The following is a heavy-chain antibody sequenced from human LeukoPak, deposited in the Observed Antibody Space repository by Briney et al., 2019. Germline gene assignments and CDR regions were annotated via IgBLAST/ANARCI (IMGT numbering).Heavy chain of an antibody. D-gene: IGHD3-3*01. CDR3: AREKEEWDWFDP. V-gene: IGHV4-34*01. CDR1: GGSFSGYY. J-gene: IGHJ5*02. Sequence: SETLSLTCAVYGGSFSGYYWSWIRQPPGKGLEWIGEINHSGSTNYNPSLKSRVTISVDTSKNQFSLRLTSVTAADAAVYYCAREKEEWDWFDPWGQGTLVTVSS. CDR2: INHSGST.